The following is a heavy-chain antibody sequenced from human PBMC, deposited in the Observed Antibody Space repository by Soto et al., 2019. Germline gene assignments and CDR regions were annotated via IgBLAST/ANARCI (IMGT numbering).Heavy chain of an antibody. V-gene: IGHV4-61*01. D-gene: IGHD6-19*01. CDR2: IYYSGST. CDR1: GGSVSSDTHY. CDR3: ARDLGGIAVTSDAFDI. J-gene: IGHJ3*02. Sequence: VSGGSVSSDTHYWSWIRQPPGKGLEWIGYIYYSGSTNYNPSLKSRVTISVDTSKNQFSLKLSSVTAADTAVYYCARDLGGIAVTSDAFDIWGQGTMVTVSS.